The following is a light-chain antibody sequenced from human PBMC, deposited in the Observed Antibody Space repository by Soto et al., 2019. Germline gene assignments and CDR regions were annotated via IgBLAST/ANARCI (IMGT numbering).Light chain of an antibody. CDR2: RST. Sequence: QSVLTQPPSASGTPGQRVTISCSGSSSNIGINYVYWYQQLPGTAPKLLIYRSTQRPSGVPDRLSGSKSGTSASLAISGLRSEDEYDYYCAAWDDSLSGVVFGGGTKLTVL. CDR3: AAWDDSLSGVV. V-gene: IGLV1-47*01. J-gene: IGLJ2*01. CDR1: SSNIGINY.